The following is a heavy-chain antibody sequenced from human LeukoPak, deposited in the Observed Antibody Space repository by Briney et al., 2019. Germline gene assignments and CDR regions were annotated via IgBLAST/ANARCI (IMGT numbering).Heavy chain of an antibody. D-gene: IGHD2-21*01. J-gene: IGHJ4*02. V-gene: IGHV3-21*01. CDR1: GVTFSNYH. Sequence: PGGSLRLSCAASGVTFSNYHINWVRQAPGKGLEWVSSISSSSSYIYYADSVKGRFTISRDNAKNSLYLQMNSLRAEDTAVYYCARGLCGGDCYDYWGQGTLVTVSS. CDR3: ARGLCGGDCYDY. CDR2: ISSSSSYI.